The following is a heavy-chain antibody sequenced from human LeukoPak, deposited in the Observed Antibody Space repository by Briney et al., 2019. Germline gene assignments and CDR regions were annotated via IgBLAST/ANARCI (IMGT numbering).Heavy chain of an antibody. J-gene: IGHJ3*02. V-gene: IGHV4-4*07. CDR3: ARESTTVGAIGALDI. Sequence: PSETLSLTCTVSGGSFSTYQWTWLRQPAGRGLEWIGRIHTRGTLNYNPSIQSRVTMSIDTAKHQFSLKLSSVTAADTAVYYCARESTTVGAIGALDIWGQGTMVAVSS. CDR2: IHTRGTL. D-gene: IGHD1-26*01. CDR1: GGSFSTYQ.